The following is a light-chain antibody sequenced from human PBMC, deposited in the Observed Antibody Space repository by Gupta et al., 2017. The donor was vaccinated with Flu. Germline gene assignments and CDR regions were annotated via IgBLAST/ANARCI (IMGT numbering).Light chain of an antibody. J-gene: IGKJ2*01. CDR3: HQYNSYSPET. V-gene: IGKV1-5*03. CDR1: QSINNW. Sequence: DIQMTQSPSTLSASVGDRVTLTCRASQSINNWLAWYQQKPGKAPKLLIYKASSLQSGVPSKFSGSGSGTEFSLTISSLQPDDFAIYYCHQYNSYSPETFGQGTKLEIK. CDR2: KAS.